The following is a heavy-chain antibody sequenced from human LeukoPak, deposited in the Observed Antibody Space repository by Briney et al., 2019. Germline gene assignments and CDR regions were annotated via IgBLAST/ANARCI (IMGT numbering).Heavy chain of an antibody. CDR2: INPNSGGT. Sequence: GASVKVSCKASGYTFTVYYMHWVRQAPGQGLEWMGWINPNSGGTNYAQKFQGRVTMTRDTSISTAYMELSRLRSDDTAVYYCARDLAYGDYIFDYWGQGTLVTVSS. D-gene: IGHD4-17*01. V-gene: IGHV1-2*02. CDR3: ARDLAYGDYIFDY. CDR1: GYTFTVYY. J-gene: IGHJ4*02.